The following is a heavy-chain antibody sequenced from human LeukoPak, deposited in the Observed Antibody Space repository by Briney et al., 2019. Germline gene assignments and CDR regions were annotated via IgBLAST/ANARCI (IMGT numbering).Heavy chain of an antibody. Sequence: SETLSLTCTVSGGSIRGYYWTWIRQPPGKGLEWIGYIYYSGSVDYNPSLTSRVTISVDTSNNQFSLKLSFVTAADSALYYCAREYCSSTNCYFDYWGQGTLVTVSS. J-gene: IGHJ4*02. D-gene: IGHD2-2*01. CDR3: AREYCSSTNCYFDY. CDR2: IYYSGSV. V-gene: IGHV4-59*01. CDR1: GGSIRGYY.